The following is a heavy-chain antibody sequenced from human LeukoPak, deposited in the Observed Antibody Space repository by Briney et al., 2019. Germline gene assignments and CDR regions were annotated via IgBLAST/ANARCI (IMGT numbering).Heavy chain of an antibody. CDR1: GFTFSSYE. Sequence: GGSLRLSCAASGFTFSSYEMNWVRQAPGKGLEWVSYISSSGSTIYYADSVKGRFTISRDNAKNSLYLQMNSLRAEDTPVYYCAKDTVKVSTISRVPHSTDVWGKGTTVTISS. CDR3: AKDTVKVSTISRVPHSTDV. CDR2: ISSSGSTI. J-gene: IGHJ6*03. V-gene: IGHV3-48*03. D-gene: IGHD5/OR15-5a*01.